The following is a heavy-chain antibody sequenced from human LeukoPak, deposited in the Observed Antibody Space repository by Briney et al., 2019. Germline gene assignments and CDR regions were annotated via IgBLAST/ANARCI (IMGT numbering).Heavy chain of an antibody. CDR1: GFTFSSYA. J-gene: IGHJ4*02. D-gene: IGHD6-13*01. CDR3: ARVPGSSWYNYYFDY. V-gene: IGHV3-30*04. CDR2: ISYDGSNK. Sequence: PGGSLRLSCAASGFTFSSYAMHWVRQAPGRGLEWVAVISYDGSNKYYADSVKGRFTISRDNSKNTLYLQMNSLRAEDTAVYYCARVPGSSWYNYYFDYWGQGTLVTVSS.